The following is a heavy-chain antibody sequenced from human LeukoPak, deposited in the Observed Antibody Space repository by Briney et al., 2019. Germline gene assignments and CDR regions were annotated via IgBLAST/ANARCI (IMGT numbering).Heavy chain of an antibody. D-gene: IGHD2-15*01. CDR2: IKQDGNEK. V-gene: IGHV3-7*01. Sequence: GGSLRLSCAASGFTFSNYWLSWVRQAPGKGLEWVANIKQDGNEKHYVDSVEGRFTISRDNAKNTLYLQMNSLRAEDTAVYYCARELPFDYWGQGTLVISSS. J-gene: IGHJ4*02. CDR3: ARELPFDY. CDR1: GFTFSNYW.